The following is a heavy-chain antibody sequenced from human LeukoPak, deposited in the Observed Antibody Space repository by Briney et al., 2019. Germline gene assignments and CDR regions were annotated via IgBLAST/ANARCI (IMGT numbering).Heavy chain of an antibody. V-gene: IGHV3-48*03. CDR1: GFTFSSYE. J-gene: IGHJ4*02. D-gene: IGHD4-11*01. Sequence: GGSLRLSCAASGFTFSSYEMNWVRQAPGKGLEWVSYISTSSSTIYYADSVKGRFAISRDNAKNSPYLQMNSLRVEDTAVYYCARVWQDYSNVDYWGQGTLVAVSS. CDR3: ARVWQDYSNVDY. CDR2: ISTSSSTI.